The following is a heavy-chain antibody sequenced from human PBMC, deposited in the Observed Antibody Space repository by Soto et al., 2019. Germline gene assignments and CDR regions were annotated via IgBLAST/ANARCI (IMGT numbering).Heavy chain of an antibody. CDR1: GFTFSDYY. J-gene: IGHJ4*02. V-gene: IGHV3-11*05. D-gene: IGHD2-2*01. CDR2: ISSSTSHT. CDR3: ARCRGSAADYFDF. Sequence: QVQLVESGGGLVKPGGSLRLSCAVSGFTFSDYYMTWIRQAPGKGLEWVSYISSSTSHTNYADSVKGRFTISRDNAKNSLLLQMNSLRAEDTAVYYCARCRGSAADYFDFWGQGTLVTVSS.